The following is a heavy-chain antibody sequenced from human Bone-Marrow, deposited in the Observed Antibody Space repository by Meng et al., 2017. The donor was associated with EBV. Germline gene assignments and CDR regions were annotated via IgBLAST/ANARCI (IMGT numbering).Heavy chain of an antibody. Sequence: VQLVESGGGLIPPVGSLRLSCAASGFTVSTNYMSWVRQAPGKGLEWVSVIYTGGSTYYADSVKGRSTISRDNSKNTLYLQMNSLRAEDTAVYYCARDINGYENDYWGQGTLVTVSS. CDR2: IYTGGST. D-gene: IGHD5-12*01. CDR1: GFTVSTNY. J-gene: IGHJ4*02. V-gene: IGHV3-53*01. CDR3: ARDINGYENDY.